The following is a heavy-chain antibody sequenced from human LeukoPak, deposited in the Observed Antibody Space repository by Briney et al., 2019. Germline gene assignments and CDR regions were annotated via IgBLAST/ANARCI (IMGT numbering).Heavy chain of an antibody. CDR3: AREWGNKAFDY. Sequence: ASVKVSCKASGGTFSSYAISWVRQAPGQGLEWMGGIIPIFGTANYAQKFQGRVTMTRDTSTSTVYMELSSLRSEDTAVYYCAREWGNKAFDYWGQGTLVTVSS. V-gene: IGHV1-69*05. J-gene: IGHJ4*02. D-gene: IGHD7-27*01. CDR2: IIPIFGTA. CDR1: GGTFSSYA.